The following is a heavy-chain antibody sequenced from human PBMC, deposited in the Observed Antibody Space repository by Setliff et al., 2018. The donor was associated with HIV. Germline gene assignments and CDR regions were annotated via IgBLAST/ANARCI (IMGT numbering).Heavy chain of an antibody. D-gene: IGHD3-22*01. CDR2: IYSNGNT. CDR1: GGSISSRSYY. CDR3: ARESPDSLDY. V-gene: IGHV4-61*02. Sequence: LSLTCTVSGGSISSRSYYWGWLRQPAGKGLEWIGRIYSNGNTDYNPSLKSRVTISEDTSKNQFSLKVNSVTAADTAMYFCARESPDSLDYWGQGTLVTVSS. J-gene: IGHJ4*02.